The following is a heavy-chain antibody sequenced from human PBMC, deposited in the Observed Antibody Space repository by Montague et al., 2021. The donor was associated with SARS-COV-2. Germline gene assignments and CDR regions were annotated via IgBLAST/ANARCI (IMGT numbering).Heavy chain of an antibody. CDR2: IYYTGST. CDR1: GGSISGGRYY. J-gene: IGHJ1*01. D-gene: IGHD1-26*01. Sequence: TLSLTCTVSGGSISGGRYYWSWIRQHPGKGLEWIGYIYYTGSTYYNPSPKTRVAISVDTPKNQFSLNLSSVTAADMAVYYCARHVSGSLTHFHHWGQGSLVTVAS. CDR3: ARHVSGSLTHFHH. V-gene: IGHV4-31*03.